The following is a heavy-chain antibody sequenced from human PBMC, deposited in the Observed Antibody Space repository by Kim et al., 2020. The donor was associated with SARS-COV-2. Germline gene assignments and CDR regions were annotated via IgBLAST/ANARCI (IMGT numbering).Heavy chain of an antibody. V-gene: IGHV3-15*01. Sequence: RGSLRLSCAASGFTFSNAWMSWVRQAPGKGLEWVGRIKSKTDGGTTDYAAPVKGRFTISRDDSKNTLYLQMNSLKTEDTAVYYCTTSDPLRYDFYMGHYYGMDVWGQGTTVTVSS. J-gene: IGHJ6*02. CDR1: GFTFSNAW. CDR3: TTSDPLRYDFYMGHYYGMDV. CDR2: IKSKTDGGTT. D-gene: IGHD3-3*01.